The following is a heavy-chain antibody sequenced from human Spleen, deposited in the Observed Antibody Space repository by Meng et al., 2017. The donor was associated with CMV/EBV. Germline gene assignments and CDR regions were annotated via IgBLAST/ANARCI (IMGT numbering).Heavy chain of an antibody. Sequence: GGSLRLSCAASGLTVSTNYMSWVRQAPGKGLEWVSVMYSDGGTYYPDSVKGRFIISRDNSKNTVYLQMNSLRLEDSAVYYCASFWQPGRSGTSGELFDSWGQGTLVTVSS. J-gene: IGHJ4*02. CDR3: ASFWQPGRSGTSGELFDS. CDR2: MYSDGGT. V-gene: IGHV3-66*02. CDR1: GLTVSTNY. D-gene: IGHD1-1*01.